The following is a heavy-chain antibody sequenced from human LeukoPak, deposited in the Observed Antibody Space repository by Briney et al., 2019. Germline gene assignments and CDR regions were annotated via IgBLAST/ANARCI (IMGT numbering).Heavy chain of an antibody. CDR1: GFTFDDYA. Sequence: GGSLRLSCAASGFTFDDYAMHWVRQAPGKGLEWVSGISWNSGSIGYADSVKGRFTISRDNAKNSLYLQMNSLRAEDTAVYYCAGPSSSGVGYWGQGTLVTVSS. V-gene: IGHV3-9*01. D-gene: IGHD3-10*01. J-gene: IGHJ4*02. CDR2: ISWNSGSI. CDR3: AGPSSSGVGY.